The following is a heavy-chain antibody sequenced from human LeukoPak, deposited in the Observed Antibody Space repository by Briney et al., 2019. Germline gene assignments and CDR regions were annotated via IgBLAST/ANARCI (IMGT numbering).Heavy chain of an antibody. CDR2: INHSGST. CDR1: GGSFSGYY. J-gene: IGHJ5*02. CDR3: ARSKYGSGSYYFNWFDP. D-gene: IGHD3-10*01. Sequence: SETLSLTCAVYGGSFSGYYWSWIRQPPGKGLEWIGEINHSGSTNCNPSLKSRVTISVDTSKNQFSLKLSSVTAADTAVYYCARSKYGSGSYYFNWFDPWGQGTLVTVSS. V-gene: IGHV4-34*01.